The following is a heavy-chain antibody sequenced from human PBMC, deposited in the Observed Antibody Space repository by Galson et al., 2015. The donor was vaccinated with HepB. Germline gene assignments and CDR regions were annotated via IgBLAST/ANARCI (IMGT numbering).Heavy chain of an antibody. J-gene: IGHJ4*02. V-gene: IGHV3-43D*03. CDR3: AKGSRIAAAGTFDY. CDR1: GFTFDDYA. Sequence: SLRLSCAASGFTFDDYAMHWVRQAPGKGLEWVSLISWDGGSTYYADSVKGRFTISRDNSKNSLYLQMNSLRAEDTALYYCAKGSRIAAAGTFDYWGQGTLVTVSS. D-gene: IGHD6-13*01. CDR2: ISWDGGST.